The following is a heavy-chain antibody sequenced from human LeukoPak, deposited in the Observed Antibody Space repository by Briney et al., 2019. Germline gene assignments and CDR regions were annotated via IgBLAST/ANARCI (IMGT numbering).Heavy chain of an antibody. J-gene: IGHJ4*02. CDR1: GFTFNACW. CDR3: ARDSYNNVDY. Sequence: GGSLRLSCAASGFTFNACWMHWVRQAPGQGLVWVSRTDTEGTSTHYADSVKGRFTVSRDNAKNTVYLQMNSLRAEDTAVYCCARDSYNNVDYWGQGTLVTVSS. CDR2: TDTEGTST. D-gene: IGHD5-24*01. V-gene: IGHV3-74*01.